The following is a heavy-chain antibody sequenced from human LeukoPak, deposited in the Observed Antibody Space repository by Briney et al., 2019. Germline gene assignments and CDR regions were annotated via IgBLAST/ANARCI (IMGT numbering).Heavy chain of an antibody. CDR2: IKQDGSEK. D-gene: IGHD3-22*01. CDR3: AKGATVVVVTTIQY. Sequence: PGGSLRLSCAASGFTFSNYWMSWVRQAPGKGLEWVANIKQDGSEKYYVDTVKGRFPISRDNAKNSLYLQMNSLRAEDTAVYYCAKGATVVVVTTIQYWGQGTLVTVSS. J-gene: IGHJ1*01. CDR1: GFTFSNYW. V-gene: IGHV3-7*03.